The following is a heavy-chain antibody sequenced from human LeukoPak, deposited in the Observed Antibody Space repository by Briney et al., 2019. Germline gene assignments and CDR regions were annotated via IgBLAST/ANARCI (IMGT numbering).Heavy chain of an antibody. CDR2: INPNSGGT. CDR3: ARAPFTFGGVPNFDY. D-gene: IGHD3-16*01. Sequence: GASVKVSCKASGYTFTGYYMHWVRQAPGQGLEWMGWINPNSGGTNYAQKFQGRVTMTRDTSISTAYMELSRLRSDDTAVYYCARAPFTFGGVPNFDYWGQGTLVTVSS. J-gene: IGHJ4*02. CDR1: GYTFTGYY. V-gene: IGHV1-2*02.